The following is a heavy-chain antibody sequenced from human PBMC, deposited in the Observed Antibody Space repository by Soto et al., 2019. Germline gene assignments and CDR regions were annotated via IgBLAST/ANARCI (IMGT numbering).Heavy chain of an antibody. CDR2: IDASGGST. V-gene: IGHV1-46*03. CDR3: GRDTRGSGSRFDY. Sequence: QVQLVQSGAEVKKPGASVKVSCKASGYTFTDYYMHWVRQAPGQGLEWMGIIDASGGSTTYAPKFQGRVTMTRDTSTSPVYIELSRLRSEDTAVYYCGRDTRGSGSRFDYWGQGSLVTVSS. CDR1: GYTFTDYY. J-gene: IGHJ4*02. D-gene: IGHD3-10*01.